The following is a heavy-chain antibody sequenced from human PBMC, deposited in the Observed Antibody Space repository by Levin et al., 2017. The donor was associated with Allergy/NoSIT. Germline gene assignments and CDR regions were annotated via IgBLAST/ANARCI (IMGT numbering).Heavy chain of an antibody. CDR2: IYYSGST. D-gene: IGHD3-22*01. Sequence: SQTLSLTCTVSGGSISSGDYYWRWIRQPPGKGLEWIGYIYYSGSTYYNPSLKSRVTISVDTSKNQFSLKLSSVTAADTAVYYCARALYYYDSSGALYFDYWGQGTLVTVSS. J-gene: IGHJ4*02. CDR3: ARALYYYDSSGALYFDY. CDR1: GGSISSGDYY. V-gene: IGHV4-30-4*01.